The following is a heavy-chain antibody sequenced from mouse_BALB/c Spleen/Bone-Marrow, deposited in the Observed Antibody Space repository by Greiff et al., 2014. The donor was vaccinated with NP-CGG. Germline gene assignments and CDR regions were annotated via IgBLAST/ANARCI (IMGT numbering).Heavy chain of an antibody. CDR3: ARVLGRPF. J-gene: IGHJ3*01. CDR1: GYAFTNYF. CDR2: INPGSGGT. D-gene: IGHD4-1*01. V-gene: IGHV1-54*01. Sequence: QVQLKESGAEVVRPGASVKVSCKASGYAFTNYFIEWVKQRPGQGLEWIGLINPGSGGTNYNEKFKGKATLTADKSSSTAYMQLSSLTSDDSAVYFCARVLGRPFWGQGTLVTVSA.